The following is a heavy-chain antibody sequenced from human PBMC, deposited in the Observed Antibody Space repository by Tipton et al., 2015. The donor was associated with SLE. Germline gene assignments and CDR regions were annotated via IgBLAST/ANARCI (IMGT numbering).Heavy chain of an antibody. CDR1: GFTFSSYG. CDR3: AKDNGENYDIVVVVAATRAFDI. Sequence: SLRLSCAASGFTFSSYGMHWVRQAPGKGLEWVAFIRYDGSNKYYADSVKGRFTISRDNSKNTLYLQMNSLRAEDTAVYYCAKDNGENYDIVVVVAATRAFDIWGQGTMVTVSS. CDR2: IRYDGSNK. V-gene: IGHV3-30*02. D-gene: IGHD2-15*01. J-gene: IGHJ3*02.